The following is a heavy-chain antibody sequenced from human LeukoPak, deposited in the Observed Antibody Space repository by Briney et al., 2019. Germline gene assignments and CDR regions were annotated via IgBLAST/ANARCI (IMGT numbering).Heavy chain of an antibody. D-gene: IGHD5-24*01. J-gene: IGHJ3*02. V-gene: IGHV4-59*08. Sequence: SETLSLTCTVSGGSISSYYWSCIRQPPGKGLEWIEYIYYSGSTSYNPSLKSRVTILVDTSKNQFSLKLSSVTAADTAVYYCARHERDASLDHALDIWGQGTMVTVSS. CDR2: IYYSGST. CDR1: GGSISSYY. CDR3: ARHERDASLDHALDI.